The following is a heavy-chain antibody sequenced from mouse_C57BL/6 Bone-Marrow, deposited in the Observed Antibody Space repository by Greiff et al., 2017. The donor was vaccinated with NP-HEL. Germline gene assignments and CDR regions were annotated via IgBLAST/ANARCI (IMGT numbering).Heavy chain of an antibody. D-gene: IGHD2-2*01. CDR1: GYSITGGYY. CDR3: ARGVTTDY. V-gene: IGHV3-6*01. J-gene: IGHJ2*01. Sequence: EVQLQESGPGLVKPSQSLSLTCSVTGYSITGGYYWNWIRQFPGNKLEWMGYISYDGSNNYNPSLKNRISITRDTSKNQFFLKLNSVTTEDTATYYCARGVTTDYWGQGTTLTVSS. CDR2: ISYDGSN.